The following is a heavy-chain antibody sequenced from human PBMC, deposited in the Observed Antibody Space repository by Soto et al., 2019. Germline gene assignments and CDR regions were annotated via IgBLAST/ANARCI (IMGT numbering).Heavy chain of an antibody. D-gene: IGHD1-20*01. CDR3: AIEFVSNNHYPGPDP. CDR2: ISYDGSNK. CDR1: GFTFSSYA. V-gene: IGHV3-30-3*01. Sequence: QVQLVESGGGVVQPGRSLRLSCAASGFTFSSYAMHWVRQAPGKGLEWVAVISYDGSNKYYADSVKGRFTISRDNSKNTLYLQMNSLRAEDTAVYYCAIEFVSNNHYPGPDPWGQGTLVTVSS. J-gene: IGHJ5*02.